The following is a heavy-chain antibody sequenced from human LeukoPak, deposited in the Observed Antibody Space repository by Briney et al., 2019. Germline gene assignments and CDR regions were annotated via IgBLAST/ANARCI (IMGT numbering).Heavy chain of an antibody. V-gene: IGHV3-49*03. D-gene: IGHD3-10*01. CDR2: IRSKAYGGTT. Sequence: GGSLRLSCTASGFTFGDYAMSWFRQAPGKGLEWVGFIRSKAYGGTTEYAASVKGRFTISRDDSKSIAYLQMNSLKTEDTAVCYCCRVIDKAGELNFDYWGQGTLVTVSS. CDR1: GFTFGDYA. CDR3: CRVIDKAGELNFDY. J-gene: IGHJ4*02.